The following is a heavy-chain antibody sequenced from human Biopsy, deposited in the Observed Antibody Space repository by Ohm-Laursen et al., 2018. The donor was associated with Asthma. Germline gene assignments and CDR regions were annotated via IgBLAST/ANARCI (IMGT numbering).Heavy chain of an antibody. CDR3: ARAQAAQYYYGMDV. CDR1: GGAIDSGAYY. Sequence: TLSLTCTVSGGAIDSGAYYWSWIRQLPGKSLEWIGYIYYSGSTYYNPSLKSRVTISVDTSQNQFSLNLNSVTAADTALYYCARAQAAQYYYGMDVWGQGTTVIVSS. J-gene: IGHJ6*02. V-gene: IGHV4-31*03. CDR2: IYYSGST. D-gene: IGHD6-6*01.